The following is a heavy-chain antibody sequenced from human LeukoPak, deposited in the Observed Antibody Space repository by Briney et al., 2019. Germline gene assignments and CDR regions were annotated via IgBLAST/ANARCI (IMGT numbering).Heavy chain of an antibody. D-gene: IGHD4-17*01. CDR3: ARESYGDVGYFDY. Sequence: GGSLRLSCAASGFTFSSYGMHWVRQAPGKGLEWVAFIRYDGSNKYYADSVKGRFTISRDNSKNTLYLQMNSLRAEDTAVYYCARESYGDVGYFDYWGQGTLVTVSS. CDR1: GFTFSSYG. V-gene: IGHV3-30*02. J-gene: IGHJ4*02. CDR2: IRYDGSNK.